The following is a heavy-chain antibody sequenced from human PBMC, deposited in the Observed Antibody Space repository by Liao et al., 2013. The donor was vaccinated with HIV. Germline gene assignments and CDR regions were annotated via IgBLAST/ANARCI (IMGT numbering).Heavy chain of an antibody. Sequence: QVQLQESGPGLVKPSXTLSLTCTVSGDSFSSATYYWSWIRQPAGKGLEWIGRIYTSGSTNYNPSLKSRITMSLDTSKDRFSLKLTAVTAADTAVYYCARDSFVLGNWFDPWGQGILVTVSS. CDR3: ARDSFVLGNWFDP. V-gene: IGHV4-61*02. D-gene: IGHD7-27*01. CDR2: IYTSGST. CDR1: GDSFSSATYY. J-gene: IGHJ5*02.